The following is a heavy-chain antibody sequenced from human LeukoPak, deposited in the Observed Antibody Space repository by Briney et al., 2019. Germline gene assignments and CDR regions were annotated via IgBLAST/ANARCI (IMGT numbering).Heavy chain of an antibody. D-gene: IGHD5-24*01. J-gene: IGHJ4*02. V-gene: IGHV4-39*07. CDR1: GGSISSSSYY. CDR3: ARLGWLQGENY. CDR2: IHYSGST. Sequence: SETLSLTCTVSGGSISSSSYYWGWIRQPPGKGLEWIGSIHYSGSTYYNPSLKSRVTISVDTSKNQFSLKLSSVTAADTAVYFCARLGWLQGENYWGQGTLVTVSS.